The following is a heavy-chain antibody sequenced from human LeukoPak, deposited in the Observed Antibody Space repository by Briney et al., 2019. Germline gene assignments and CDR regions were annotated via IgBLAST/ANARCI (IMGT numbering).Heavy chain of an antibody. CDR1: GLTFSSYA. D-gene: IGHD3-10*01. CDR3: ARGVLQDWFDP. CDR2: TSYDGSNK. V-gene: IGHV3-30*04. Sequence: GGSLRLSCAASGLTFSSYAMHWVRQAPGKGLEWVAVTSYDGSNKYYADSVKGRFTISRDNSKNTLYLQMNSLRAEDTAVYYCARGVLQDWFDPWGQGTLVTVSS. J-gene: IGHJ5*02.